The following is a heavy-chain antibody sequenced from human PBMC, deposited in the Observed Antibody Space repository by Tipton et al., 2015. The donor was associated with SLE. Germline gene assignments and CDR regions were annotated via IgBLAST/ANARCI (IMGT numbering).Heavy chain of an antibody. CDR2: IYHSGST. CDR3: ARDPHMVQGSNAFDI. CDR1: GYSISSGYY. D-gene: IGHD3-10*01. V-gene: IGHV4-38-2*02. J-gene: IGHJ3*02. Sequence: TLSLTCAVSGYSISSGYYWGWIRQPPGKGLEWIGRIYHSGSTYYNPSLKNRVTISVDTSKNQFSLKLSSVTAADTAVYYCARDPHMVQGSNAFDIWGQGTMVTVSS.